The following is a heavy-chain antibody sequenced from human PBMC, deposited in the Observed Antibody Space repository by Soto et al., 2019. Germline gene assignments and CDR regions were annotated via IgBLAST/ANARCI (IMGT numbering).Heavy chain of an antibody. CDR3: SRLHSHGTYGMDV. CDR2: IIPIFGTT. Sequence: QMHLVQSGAEVNKPGSSVKFSCKASGGSFTYTLSWVRQAPGQGLEWMGGIIPIFGTTNYAQKFQDRVTINADESTKTAYMELNTLTSEDTAVYYCSRLHSHGTYGMDVWGQGTTVTVSS. D-gene: IGHD5-18*01. CDR1: GGSFTYT. V-gene: IGHV1-69*01. J-gene: IGHJ6*02.